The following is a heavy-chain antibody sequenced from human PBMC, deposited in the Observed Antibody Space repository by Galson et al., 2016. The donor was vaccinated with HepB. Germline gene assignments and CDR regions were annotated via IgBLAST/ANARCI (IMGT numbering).Heavy chain of an antibody. CDR2: IRGNGGST. CDR3: AKGGMLIPRFDY. Sequence: SLRLSCAASGFTLSTYAMSWVRQAPGKGLEWVSTIRGNGGSTSYADSVKGRFTISRDGSKNMVYLQMNSLRAGDTAVYYCAKGGMLIPRFDYWGQGTLVTVSS. J-gene: IGHJ4*02. CDR1: GFTLSTYA. D-gene: IGHD3-16*01. V-gene: IGHV3-23*01.